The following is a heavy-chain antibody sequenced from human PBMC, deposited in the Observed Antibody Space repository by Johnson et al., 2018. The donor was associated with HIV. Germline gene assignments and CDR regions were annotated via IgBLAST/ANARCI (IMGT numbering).Heavy chain of an antibody. V-gene: IGHV3-9*01. Sequence: VQLVESGGGLVQSGRSLRLSCVASGFTFEDYAMHWVRQAPGKGLEWVSGISWNSANIYYADSVKGRFTISRDNSKNTLYLQMNSLRAEDTAMYYCARVSSIAALWDAFDIWGQGTMVTVSS. CDR2: ISWNSANI. CDR1: GFTFEDYA. J-gene: IGHJ3*02. D-gene: IGHD6-6*01. CDR3: ARVSSIAALWDAFDI.